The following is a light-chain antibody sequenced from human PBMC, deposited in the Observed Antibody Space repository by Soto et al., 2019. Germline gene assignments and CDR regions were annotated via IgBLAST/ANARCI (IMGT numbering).Light chain of an antibody. CDR2: GSS. Sequence: EIVLTQSPATLSVSQGERVTLSCSATETVSTNLAWFQRKAGQPPRLLIYGSSTGATGVPDRFSGSGSGTEFALIISSLQSEDVAVYYCQQYSNWPPAITFGQGTRLEI. V-gene: IGKV3-15*01. CDR3: QQYSNWPPAIT. CDR1: ETVSTN. J-gene: IGKJ5*01.